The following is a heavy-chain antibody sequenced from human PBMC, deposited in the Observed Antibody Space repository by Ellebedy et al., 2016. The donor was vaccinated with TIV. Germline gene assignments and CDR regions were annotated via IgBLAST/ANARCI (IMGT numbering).Heavy chain of an antibody. CDR3: ARRVTTPIRANWYFDL. Sequence: SETLSLTCAVYGGSFSDYYWSWIRQPPGKGLEWIGEINHSGSTNYNPSLKSRVTISVDTSKNQFSLKLSSVTAADTAVFYCARRVTTPIRANWYFDLWGRGTLVTVSS. CDR1: GGSFSDYY. D-gene: IGHD4-17*01. CDR2: INHSGST. J-gene: IGHJ2*01. V-gene: IGHV4-34*01.